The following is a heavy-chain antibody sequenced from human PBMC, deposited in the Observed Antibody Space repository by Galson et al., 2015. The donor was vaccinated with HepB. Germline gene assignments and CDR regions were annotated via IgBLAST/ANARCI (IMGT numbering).Heavy chain of an antibody. D-gene: IGHD4-23*01. V-gene: IGHV1-69*10. Sequence: SVKVSCKASGGTFSSYAISWVRQAPGQGLEWVGGIIPILGIANYAQKFQGRVTITADKSTSTAYMELSSLRSEDTAVYYCARDRGGNSGDYYYYYMDVWGKGTTVTVSS. CDR1: GGTFSSYA. J-gene: IGHJ6*03. CDR2: IIPILGIA. CDR3: ARDRGGNSGDYYYYYMDV.